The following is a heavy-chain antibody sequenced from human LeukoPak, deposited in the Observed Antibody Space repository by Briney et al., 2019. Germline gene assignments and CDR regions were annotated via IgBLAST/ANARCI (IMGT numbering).Heavy chain of an antibody. D-gene: IGHD4-23*01. Sequence: GGSLRLSCAASGFTFISYGMHWVRQAPGKGLEWVTFIRYDGSNKYYADSVKGRFIISRDNSKNTLYLQMNSLKTEDTAVYYCTTDPYGGNPVDYWGQGTLVTVSS. CDR1: GFTFISYG. J-gene: IGHJ4*02. CDR2: IRYDGSNK. CDR3: TTDPYGGNPVDY. V-gene: IGHV3-30*02.